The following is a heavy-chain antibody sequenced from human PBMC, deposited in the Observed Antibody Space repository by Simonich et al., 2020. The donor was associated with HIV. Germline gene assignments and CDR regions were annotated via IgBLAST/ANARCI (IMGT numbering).Heavy chain of an antibody. CDR3: TKGSSSEY. Sequence: EVHLVESGGGLVQPGRSLRLSCTASGFTFGDYAMSWVRQAPGKGLDWVGFSRTKPDGGTTEYAASVKGRFVISRDDSKSISYLQMNSLKTEDTAVYYCTKGSSSEYWGQGTLVTVSS. CDR1: GFTFGDYA. J-gene: IGHJ4*02. CDR2: SRTKPDGGTT. V-gene: IGHV3-49*04. D-gene: IGHD2-2*01.